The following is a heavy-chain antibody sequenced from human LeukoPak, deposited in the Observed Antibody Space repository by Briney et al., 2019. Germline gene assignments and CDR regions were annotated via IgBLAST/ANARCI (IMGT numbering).Heavy chain of an antibody. CDR1: GFTFSTYA. V-gene: IGHV3-23*01. D-gene: IGHD3-9*01. CDR2: IIGNGGRT. J-gene: IGHJ4*02. CDR3: AKDYRPDGLYDIDY. Sequence: GDSLRLFCAASGFTFSTYAMKWVRQAPGKGLDWVSCIIGNGGRTYYADSVKGRFTISRDNSKNTLYLQMNSLRAEDTAVYYCAKDYRPDGLYDIDYWGQGTQVTVSS.